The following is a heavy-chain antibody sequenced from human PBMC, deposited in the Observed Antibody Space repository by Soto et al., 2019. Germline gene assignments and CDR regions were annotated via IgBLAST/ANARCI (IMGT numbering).Heavy chain of an antibody. Sequence: PGGSLRLSCAASGFTFSSYEMNWVRQAPGKGLEWVSYISSSGSTIYYADSVKGRFTISRDNAKNSLYLQMNSLRAEDTAVYYCARVGDYDFWSGYTYGMDVWGQGTTVTVSS. V-gene: IGHV3-48*03. CDR3: ARVGDYDFWSGYTYGMDV. D-gene: IGHD3-3*01. CDR1: GFTFSSYE. J-gene: IGHJ6*02. CDR2: ISSSGSTI.